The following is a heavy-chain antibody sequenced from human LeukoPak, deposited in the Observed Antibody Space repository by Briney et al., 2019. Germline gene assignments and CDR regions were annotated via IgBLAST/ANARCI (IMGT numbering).Heavy chain of an antibody. J-gene: IGHJ4*02. D-gene: IGHD1-26*01. CDR1: GFTFRNYS. V-gene: IGHV3-21*01. CDR2: ISISSSCI. Sequence: GGSLTLSCVPSGFTFRNYSMNWARQAPGKGREWVSSISISSSCIYYADSVKGRFTISRDNAKNSLYLQMNSLRAKDTAVFYCARSLEVGATRYFDYWGQGTLVTVSS. CDR3: ARSLEVGATRYFDY.